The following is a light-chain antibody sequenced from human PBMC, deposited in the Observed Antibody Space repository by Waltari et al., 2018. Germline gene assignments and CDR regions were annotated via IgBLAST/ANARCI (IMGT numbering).Light chain of an antibody. CDR2: DVS. V-gene: IGLV2-14*03. Sequence: HSALTQPASVSGSPGQSITISCTGTSSDIGNYNYVSWYQQHQGKAPKLMIFDVSNRPSGVSDRFSGSKSGNTASLTIAGLQAEDEADYYCSSYISSDTLELFGGGTSLTVL. CDR3: SSYISSDTLEL. J-gene: IGLJ2*01. CDR1: SSDIGNYNY.